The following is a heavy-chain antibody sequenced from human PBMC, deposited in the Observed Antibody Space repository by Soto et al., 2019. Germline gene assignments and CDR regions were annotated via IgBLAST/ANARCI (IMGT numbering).Heavy chain of an antibody. V-gene: IGHV3-23*01. Sequence: EVQLLESGGGLVQPGGSLRLACAASGFTFSSYAMSWVRQAPGKGLEWVSSINSGDSTYYADSVKGRFSISRDNSKNTLYLQMNSLRAEDTAVYYCAKRFPKPYYFDYWGQGTLVTVFS. CDR2: INSGDST. CDR1: GFTFSSYA. CDR3: AKRFPKPYYFDY. J-gene: IGHJ4*02.